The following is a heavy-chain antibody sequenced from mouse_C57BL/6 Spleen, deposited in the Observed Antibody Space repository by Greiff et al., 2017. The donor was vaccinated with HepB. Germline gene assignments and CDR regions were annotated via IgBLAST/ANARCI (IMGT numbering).Heavy chain of an antibody. J-gene: IGHJ1*03. CDR2: FYPGSGSI. Sequence: QVHVKQSGAELVKPGASVKLSCKASGYTFTEYTIHWVKQRSGQGLEWIGWFYPGSGSIKYNEKFKDKATLTADKSSSTVYMELSRLTSEDSAVYFCARHEGILRVQSWYFDVWGTGTTVTVSS. CDR1: GYTFTEYT. CDR3: ARHEGILRVQSWYFDV. D-gene: IGHD1-1*01. V-gene: IGHV1-62-2*01.